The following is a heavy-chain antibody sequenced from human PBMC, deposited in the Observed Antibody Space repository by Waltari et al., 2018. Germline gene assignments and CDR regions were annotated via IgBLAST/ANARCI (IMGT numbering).Heavy chain of an antibody. Sequence: EVQLVESGGGLVQPGGSLRRPCAASGFPFSDHHLDWVRQAPGHGLEWVGSTRKKANSYTTKYAASLKCRFTSSRNDSRDSLYLQMNSLKTEDTAVYYGARAGARYNWNYYYGLDVWGQGTTVTVSS. J-gene: IGHJ6*02. D-gene: IGHD1-20*01. CDR3: ARAGARYNWNYYYGLDV. CDR1: GFPFSDHH. V-gene: IGHV3-72*01. CDR2: TRKKANSYTT.